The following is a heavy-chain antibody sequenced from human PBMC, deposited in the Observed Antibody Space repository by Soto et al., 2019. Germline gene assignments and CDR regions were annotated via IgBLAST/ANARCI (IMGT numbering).Heavy chain of an antibody. V-gene: IGHV4-30-4*01. Sequence: SETLSLTCTVSGGSISSGDYYWAWIRHPPGKGLEWIGYISASGSSYYNPSLKSRVTTSLNWSTNQISLYLNSVTAADAAVYFCARIGTTLDIVTSNWFDPWGQGTRVTVSS. CDR3: ARIGTTLDIVTSNWFDP. J-gene: IGHJ5*02. CDR2: ISASGSS. CDR1: GGSISSGDYY. D-gene: IGHD1-1*01.